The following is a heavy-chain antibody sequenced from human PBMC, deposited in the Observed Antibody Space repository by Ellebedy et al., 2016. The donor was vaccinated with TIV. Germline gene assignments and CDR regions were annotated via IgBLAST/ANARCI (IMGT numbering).Heavy chain of an antibody. CDR3: AREFLQLRQDWFDP. J-gene: IGHJ5*02. D-gene: IGHD5-24*01. CDR1: GYTFSDYY. V-gene: IGHV1-2*02. CDR2: INFHNGAT. Sequence: ASVKVSXXASGYTFSDYYMHWVRQAPGQGLEWMACINFHNGATYYAPKFQGRVTMTRDTSISTAYMELSSLRSDDTAVYYCAREFLQLRQDWFDPWGQGTLVTVSS.